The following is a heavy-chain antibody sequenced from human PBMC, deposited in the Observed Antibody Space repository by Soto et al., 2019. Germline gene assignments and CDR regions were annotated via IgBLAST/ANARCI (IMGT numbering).Heavy chain of an antibody. D-gene: IGHD3-3*01. CDR3: ARDGDPQSAFWSGPLGGGRFDP. J-gene: IGHJ5*02. CDR2: IVPMFGTA. CDR1: GGTFGNSA. Sequence: QVQLVQSGAEVKTPGSSVNVSCKTSGGTFGNSAVTWVRQAPGQGLEWLGGIVPMFGTANYAQKFQGRVTITADESTITAYMELSSLNTDDTAVYYCARDGDPQSAFWSGPLGGGRFDPWGQGNLVTVSS. V-gene: IGHV1-69*12.